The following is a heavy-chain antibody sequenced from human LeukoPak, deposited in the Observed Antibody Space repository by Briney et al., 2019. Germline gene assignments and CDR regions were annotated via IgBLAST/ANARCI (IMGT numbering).Heavy chain of an antibody. CDR2: LYSDGNT. CDR3: ARGVEPLAANTLAY. Sequence: GGSLSLSCAASGFTFSTNDMTWVRQAPGKGLEWVSVLYSDGNTKYADSVQGRFTISRDNSKNTLYLEMNSLSPDDTAVYYCARGVEPLAANTLAYWGQGTLVTVSS. J-gene: IGHJ4*02. CDR1: GFTFSTND. D-gene: IGHD1-14*01. V-gene: IGHV3-53*01.